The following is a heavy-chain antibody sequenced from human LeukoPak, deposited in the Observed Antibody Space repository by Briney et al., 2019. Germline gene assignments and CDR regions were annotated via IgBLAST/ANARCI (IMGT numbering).Heavy chain of an antibody. CDR2: IYTSGST. J-gene: IGHJ4*02. V-gene: IGHV4-4*07. CDR1: GGSISSYY. D-gene: IGHD6-19*01. CDR3: ARHERLAVAAVYYFDY. Sequence: SETLSLTCTVSGGSISSYYWSWIRQPAGKGLEWFGRIYTSGSTNYNPSLKGRVTISVDTSKNQFSLKLSSVTAADTAVYYCARHERLAVAAVYYFDYWGQGTLVTVSS.